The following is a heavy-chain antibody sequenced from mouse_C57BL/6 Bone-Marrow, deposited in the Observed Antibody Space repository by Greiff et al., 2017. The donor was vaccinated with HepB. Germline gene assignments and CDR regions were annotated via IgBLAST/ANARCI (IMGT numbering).Heavy chain of an antibody. CDR1: GYTFTSYW. D-gene: IGHD3-2*02. CDR3: ARLRQLRLPFAY. Sequence: VQLQQPGAELVRPGSSVKLSCKASGYTFTSYWMDWVKQRPGQGLEWIGNIYPSDSETHYNQKFKDKATLTVDKSSSTAYMQLSSLTSEDSAVYYCARLRQLRLPFAYWGQGTLVTVSA. J-gene: IGHJ3*01. V-gene: IGHV1-61*01. CDR2: IYPSDSET.